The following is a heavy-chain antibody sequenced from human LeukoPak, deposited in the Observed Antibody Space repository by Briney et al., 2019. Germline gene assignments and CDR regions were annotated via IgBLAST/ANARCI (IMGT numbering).Heavy chain of an antibody. Sequence: SETLSLTCAVYGGSFSGYYWSWIRQPPGEGLEWIGEINHSGSTNYNPSLKSRVTISVDTSKNQFSLKLSSVTAADTAVYYCARGPNRYDYVWGSYRYGGTYYFDYWGQGTLVTVSS. J-gene: IGHJ4*02. CDR2: INHSGST. D-gene: IGHD3-16*02. CDR1: GGSFSGYY. V-gene: IGHV4-34*01. CDR3: ARGPNRYDYVWGSYRYGGTYYFDY.